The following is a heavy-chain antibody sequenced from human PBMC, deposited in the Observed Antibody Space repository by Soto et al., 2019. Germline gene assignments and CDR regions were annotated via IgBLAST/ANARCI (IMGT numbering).Heavy chain of an antibody. CDR2: ISGSGGST. J-gene: IGHJ4*02. V-gene: IGHV3-23*01. Sequence: GGSLRLSCAASGFTFSSYAMSWVRQAPGKGLEWVSAISGSGGSTFYADSVKGRFTISRDNSKNTLYLQMNSLRAEDTAVYYCAKNERGSSGPKGYWGQGTLVTVSS. D-gene: IGHD1-26*01. CDR1: GFTFSSYA. CDR3: AKNERGSSGPKGY.